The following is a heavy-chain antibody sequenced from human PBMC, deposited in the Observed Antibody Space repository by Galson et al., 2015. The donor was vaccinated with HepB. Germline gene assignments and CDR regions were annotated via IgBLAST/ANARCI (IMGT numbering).Heavy chain of an antibody. CDR2: IYYSGST. CDR3: ARVWGPLWSGYSRIDY. D-gene: IGHD5-18*01. V-gene: IGHV4-61*01. J-gene: IGHJ4*02. Sequence: TLSLTCTVSGGSVSSGSYYWSWIRQPPGKGLEWIGYIYYSGSTNYNPSLKSRVTISVDTSKNQFSLKLSSVTAADTAVYYCARVWGPLWSGYSRIDYWGQGTLVTVSS. CDR1: GGSVSSGSYY.